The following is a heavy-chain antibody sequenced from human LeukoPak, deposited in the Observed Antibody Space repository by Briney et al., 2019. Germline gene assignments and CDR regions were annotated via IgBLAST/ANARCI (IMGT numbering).Heavy chain of an antibody. CDR1: EFTFNNYW. CDR3: AKDYVAATYYYYGMDV. V-gene: IGHV3-23*01. J-gene: IGHJ6*02. D-gene: IGHD2-15*01. Sequence: GGSLRLSCTASEFTFNNYWMTWVRQAPGKGLEWVSAISGSGGSTYYADSVKGRFTISRDNSKNTLYLQMNSLRAEDTAVYYCAKDYVAATYYYYGMDVWGQGTTVTVSS. CDR2: ISGSGGST.